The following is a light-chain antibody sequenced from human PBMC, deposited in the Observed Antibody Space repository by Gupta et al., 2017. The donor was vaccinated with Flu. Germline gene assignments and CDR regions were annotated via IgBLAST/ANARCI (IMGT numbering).Light chain of an antibody. V-gene: IGKV4-1*01. Sequence: DIVMTQSPDSLAVSLGERATINCKSSQSVLFNSNNKNYLAWYQQKPGQPPKLLIYWASIRESGVPDRFSGSGSGTDFTLTISSLQAEDVAVYYCQQDDGDPYTFGQGTKLEIK. J-gene: IGKJ2*01. CDR3: QQDDGDPYT. CDR1: QSVLFNSNNKNY. CDR2: WAS.